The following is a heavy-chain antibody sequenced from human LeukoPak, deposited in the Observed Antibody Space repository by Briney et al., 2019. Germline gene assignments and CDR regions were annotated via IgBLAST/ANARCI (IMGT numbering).Heavy chain of an antibody. CDR1: GGSISSYY. CDR2: IYYSGST. CDR3: ASLEKDTDYYYGMDV. V-gene: IGHV4-59*01. J-gene: IGHJ6*02. D-gene: IGHD5-24*01. Sequence: SETLSLTCTVSGGSISSYYWSWIRQPPGKGLEWIGYIYYSGSTNYNPSLKSRVTISVDTSKNQFSLKLSSVTAADTVVYYCASLEKDTDYYYGMDVWGQGTTVTVSS.